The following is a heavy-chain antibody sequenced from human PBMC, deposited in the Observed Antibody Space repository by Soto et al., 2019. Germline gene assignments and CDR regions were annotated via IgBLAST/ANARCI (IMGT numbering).Heavy chain of an antibody. D-gene: IGHD6-19*01. V-gene: IGHV1-46*03. CDR2: INPSGGST. CDR1: GYTFTSYY. J-gene: IGHJ3*02. Sequence: ASVKVSCKASGYTFTSYYMHWVRQAPGQGLEWMGIINPSGGSTSYAQKFQGRVTMTRDTSTSTVYMELSSLRSEDTAVYYCARGLFLGYSSGWDDAFDIWGQGTMVTVSS. CDR3: ARGLFLGYSSGWDDAFDI.